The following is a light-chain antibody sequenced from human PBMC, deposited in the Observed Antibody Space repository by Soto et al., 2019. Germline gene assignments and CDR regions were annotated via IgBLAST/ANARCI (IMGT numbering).Light chain of an antibody. CDR2: GNS. J-gene: IGLJ1*01. Sequence: QSALTQPPSVSGAPGQRVTISCTGSSSNIGAGYDVHWYQQLPGTAPKLLIYGNSNRPSGVPDRFSGSKSGTSASLAITGLQAEDEADYYCQSYASSLSGSYVFGTGTKVPV. CDR3: QSYASSLSGSYV. V-gene: IGLV1-40*01. CDR1: SSNIGAGYD.